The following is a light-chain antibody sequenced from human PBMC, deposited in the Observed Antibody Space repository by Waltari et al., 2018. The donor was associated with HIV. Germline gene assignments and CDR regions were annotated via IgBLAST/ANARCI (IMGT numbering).Light chain of an antibody. J-gene: IGLJ1*01. V-gene: IGLV2-11*01. CDR1: SSDVGGYNY. Sequence: QSALTQPRSVSGSPGQPVTIPCTGTSSDVGGYNYVSWYQQHQGKAPKLMIYDVNKRPSGVPDRFAGSKSGNTASLTISGLQTEDEADYYCYSYAGSYTSVFGTGTTVTVL. CDR3: YSYAGSYTSV. CDR2: DVN.